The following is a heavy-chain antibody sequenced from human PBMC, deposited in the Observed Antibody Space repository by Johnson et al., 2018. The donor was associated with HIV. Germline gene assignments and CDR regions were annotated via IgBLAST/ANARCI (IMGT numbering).Heavy chain of an antibody. J-gene: IGHJ3*01. CDR2: IYSGGRT. D-gene: IGHD2-21*01. CDR1: GFTVSNNF. V-gene: IGHV3-53*01. CDR3: ASAPITPYERGPDAFDV. Sequence: VQLVESGGGLMQPGGSLRLSCVASGFTVSNNFMSWVRQAPGKGLEWVSVIYSGGRTYYTDSVKGRFTISRDTAKNTLYLQMNSLRVEDKAVYYCASAPITPYERGPDAFDVWGQGTVVTVSS.